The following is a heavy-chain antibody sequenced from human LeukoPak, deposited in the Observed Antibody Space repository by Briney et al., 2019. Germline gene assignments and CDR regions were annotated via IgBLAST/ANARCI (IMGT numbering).Heavy chain of an antibody. J-gene: IGHJ4*02. CDR2: ISGSGGST. D-gene: IGHD3-3*01. CDR1: GFTFSSYA. V-gene: IGHV3-23*01. CDR3: AKDMGGVVIKSAGLDY. Sequence: GASLRLSCAASGFTFSSYAMSWVRQAPGKGLEWVSAISGSGGSTYYADSVKGRFTISRDNSKNTLYLQMNSLRAEDTAVYYCAKDMGGVVIKSAGLDYWGQGTLVTVSS.